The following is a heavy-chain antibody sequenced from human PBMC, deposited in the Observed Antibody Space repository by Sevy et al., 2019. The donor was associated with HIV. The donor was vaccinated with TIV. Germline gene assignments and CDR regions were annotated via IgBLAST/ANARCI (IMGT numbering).Heavy chain of an antibody. CDR3: ARGGGLGELSLPNDY. CDR2: INAGNGNT. Sequence: ASVKVYCKASGYTFTSYAMHWVRQAPGQRLEWMGWINAGNGNTKYSQKFQGRVTITRDTSASTAYMELSSLRSEDTAVYYCARGGGLGELSLPNDYRGQGTLVTVSS. D-gene: IGHD3-16*02. CDR1: GYTFTSYA. V-gene: IGHV1-3*01. J-gene: IGHJ4*02.